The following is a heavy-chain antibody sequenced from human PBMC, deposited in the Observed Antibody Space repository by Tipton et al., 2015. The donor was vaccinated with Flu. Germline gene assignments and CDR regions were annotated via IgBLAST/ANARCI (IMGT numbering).Heavy chain of an antibody. CDR3: ARMGVTAGSFYIDS. Sequence: TLSLTCSVSGASISSGAYYWTWIRQSAGRGLEWIGRIYTRGETNSNPSLGCRVTVSVDTSKTQFSLRLSSVTDADTAVYYCARMGVTAGSFYIDSGGQGTLVSVS. J-gene: IGHJ4*02. CDR1: GASISSGAYY. CDR2: IYTRGET. V-gene: IGHV4-61*02. D-gene: IGHD6-13*01.